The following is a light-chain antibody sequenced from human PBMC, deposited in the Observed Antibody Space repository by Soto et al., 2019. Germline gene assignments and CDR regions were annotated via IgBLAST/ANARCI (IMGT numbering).Light chain of an antibody. CDR2: DAS. Sequence: DIPMTQSPSSLSASVGDRVTITCQASQDIRTSLNWYQHQPGKAPKLLISDASDLETGVPSRFSGGGSGTDFTFTIGSLQPEDSATYYCQQNDNLYTFGQGTKLEI. CDR1: QDIRTS. J-gene: IGKJ2*01. CDR3: QQNDNLYT. V-gene: IGKV1-33*01.